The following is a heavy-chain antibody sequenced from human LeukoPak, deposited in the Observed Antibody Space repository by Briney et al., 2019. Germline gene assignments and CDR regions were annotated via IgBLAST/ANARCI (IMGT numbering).Heavy chain of an antibody. CDR3: TEFYFDRSGYADY. Sequence: SETLSLTCTVSGGSISSSSFYWGWIRQPPGKGLEWIGSIYYRGSTYYNPSLKSRVTVSVDMSENQVSLKLRAVTAADTAVYYCTEFYFDRSGYADYWGQGTLVTVSS. CDR2: IYYRGST. CDR1: GGSISSSSFY. D-gene: IGHD3-22*01. J-gene: IGHJ4*02. V-gene: IGHV4-39*01.